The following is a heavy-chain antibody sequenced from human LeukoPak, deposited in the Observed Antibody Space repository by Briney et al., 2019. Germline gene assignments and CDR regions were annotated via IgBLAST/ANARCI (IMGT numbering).Heavy chain of an antibody. CDR2: INHSGST. CDR3: ARGHFGGRSGGSCYRY. V-gene: IGHV4-34*01. J-gene: IGHJ4*02. D-gene: IGHD2-15*01. Sequence: KPSETLFLSCAGYGGSFSGYYWSWIRQPPGKGLEWIGEINHSGSTNYNPSLKSRVTISVDTSKNQFSLKLSSVTAADTAVYYCARGHFGGRSGGSCYRYWGQGTLVTVSS. CDR1: GGSFSGYY.